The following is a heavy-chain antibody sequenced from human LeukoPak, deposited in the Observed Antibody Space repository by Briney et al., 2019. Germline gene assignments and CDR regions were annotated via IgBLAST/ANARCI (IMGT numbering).Heavy chain of an antibody. Sequence: SETLSLTCAVYGGSFSGYYWSWIRQPPGKGLEWIGEINHSGSTNYNPSLKSRVTISVDTSKNQFSLKLSSVTAADTAVYYCARVSPYYDYVWAEVAFDIWGQGTMVTVSS. CDR2: INHSGST. D-gene: IGHD3-16*01. CDR1: GGSFSGYY. J-gene: IGHJ3*02. CDR3: ARVSPYYDYVWAEVAFDI. V-gene: IGHV4-34*01.